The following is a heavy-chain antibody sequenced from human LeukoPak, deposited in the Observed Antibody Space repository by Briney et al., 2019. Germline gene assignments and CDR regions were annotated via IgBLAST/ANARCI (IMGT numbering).Heavy chain of an antibody. J-gene: IGHJ4*02. Sequence: SETLSLTCAVYGGSFSAYYWTWIRQPPGKGLEWIGSIYYSGSTYYNPSLKSRVTISVDTSKNQFSLKLSSVTAADTAVYYCASTYSSSSGIDYWGQGTLVTVSS. CDR1: GGSFSAYY. V-gene: IGHV4-34*01. D-gene: IGHD6-6*01. CDR2: IYYSGST. CDR3: ASTYSSSSGIDY.